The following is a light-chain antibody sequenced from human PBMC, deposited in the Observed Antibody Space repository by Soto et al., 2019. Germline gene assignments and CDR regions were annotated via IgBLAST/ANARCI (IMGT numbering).Light chain of an antibody. CDR2: TAS. Sequence: DIKMTQSPSSLSASVGDRVTITCRASQYISNYLNWYQQKSGTAPKLLIHTASTLQSGVPSRVSGRGSGPDFTLTISSVQPDDFAIYCCQQSYSTPPTFGQGTTLEIK. V-gene: IGKV1-39*01. J-gene: IGKJ2*01. CDR3: QQSYSTPPT. CDR1: QYISNY.